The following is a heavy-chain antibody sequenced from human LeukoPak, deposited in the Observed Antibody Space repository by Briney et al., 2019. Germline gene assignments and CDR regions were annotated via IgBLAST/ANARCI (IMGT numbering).Heavy chain of an antibody. J-gene: IGHJ6*03. Sequence: GGSLRLSCAASGFTFSSYDMHWVRQATGKGLEWVSAIGTAGDTYYPGSVKGRFTISRENAKNSLYLQMNSLRAEDTAVYYCAKDQGDSYCSGGSCYSGYYYYMDVWGKGTTVTVSS. V-gene: IGHV3-13*01. CDR3: AKDQGDSYCSGGSCYSGYYYYMDV. CDR2: IGTAGDT. D-gene: IGHD2-15*01. CDR1: GFTFSSYD.